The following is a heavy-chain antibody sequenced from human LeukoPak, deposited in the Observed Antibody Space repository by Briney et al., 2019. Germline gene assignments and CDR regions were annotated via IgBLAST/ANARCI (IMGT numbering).Heavy chain of an antibody. CDR2: MYHSGST. CDR3: ARSFRGYSQGYYYYAMDV. J-gene: IGHJ6*02. D-gene: IGHD5-18*01. Sequence: SETLSLPCTVSGGSISSYFWSWIRQSPGKGLEWIGLMYHSGSTNYNPSLKSRVIMSQDTSTNQFSLQVNSVTAADSAVYYCARSFRGYSQGYYYYAMDVWGQGTTVTVFS. V-gene: IGHV4-59*01. CDR1: GGSISSYF.